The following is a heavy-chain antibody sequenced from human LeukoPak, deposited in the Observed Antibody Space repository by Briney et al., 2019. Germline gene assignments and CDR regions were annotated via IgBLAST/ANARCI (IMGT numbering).Heavy chain of an antibody. J-gene: IGHJ4*02. CDR1: GFTFSSYA. V-gene: IGHV3-21*01. CDR3: GRVGYYDSSGYGIPDY. D-gene: IGHD3-22*01. CDR2: ISSSSSYR. Sequence: GGSLRLSCAASGFTFSSYAMHWVRQAPGRGLEWVSSISSSSSYRYYEESVKGRFTITRDNAKNRLYLQMNSLRAEDTAVYYCGRVGYYDSSGYGIPDYWGQGTLVTVSS.